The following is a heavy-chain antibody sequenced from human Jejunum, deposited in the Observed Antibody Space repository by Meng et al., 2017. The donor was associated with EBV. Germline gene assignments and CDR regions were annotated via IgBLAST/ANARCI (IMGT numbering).Heavy chain of an antibody. CDR2: INPNSGGA. D-gene: IGHD3-16*01. V-gene: IGHV1-2*06. CDR3: AREGLVGDLRYFDL. J-gene: IGHJ2*01. CDR1: AYPFACYY. Sequence: VPPWQSGAEGRKPGASVKVSCKASAYPFACYYMHWVRQAPGQGLEWMGRINPNSGGANYAQKFQGRVTMTRDTSISTAYMELSRLRSDDTAVYYCAREGLVGDLRYFDLWGRGTLVTVSS.